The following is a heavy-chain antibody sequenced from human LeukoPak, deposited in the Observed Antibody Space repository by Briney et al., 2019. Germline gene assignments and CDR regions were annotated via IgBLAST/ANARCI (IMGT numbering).Heavy chain of an antibody. J-gene: IGHJ6*03. Sequence: AETLSLTCTVSGVSISSSSYYCGSIPQPPGEGLEWNGSIYYSGITYYNPSLKSRVTISVDTSKNQFSLKLSSVTAADTAVYYCARGYCSGGSCYIGNYYYYYYMDVWGKGTTVTVS. V-gene: IGHV4-39*07. D-gene: IGHD2-15*01. CDR3: ARGYCSGGSCYIGNYYYYYYMDV. CDR2: IYYSGIT. CDR1: GVSISSSSYY.